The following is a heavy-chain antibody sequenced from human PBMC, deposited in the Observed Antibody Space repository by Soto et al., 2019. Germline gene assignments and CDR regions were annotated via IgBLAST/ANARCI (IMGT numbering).Heavy chain of an antibody. Sequence: PGGSLRLSCAASGFTFSTYTMSWVRQAPGKGLEWVSAISGSGGSPSYADSVQGRFTISRDNAKNSLYLQVNSLRDEDTAVYYCARDSRLQLELPGYYYGMDVWGQGTTVTVSS. CDR2: ISGSGGSP. CDR3: ARDSRLQLELPGYYYGMDV. D-gene: IGHD1-1*01. CDR1: GFTFSTYT. J-gene: IGHJ6*02. V-gene: IGHV3-23*01.